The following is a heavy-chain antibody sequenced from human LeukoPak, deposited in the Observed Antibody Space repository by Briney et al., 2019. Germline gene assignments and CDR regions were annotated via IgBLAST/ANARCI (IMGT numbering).Heavy chain of an antibody. V-gene: IGHV6-1*01. J-gene: IGHJ5*02. CDR1: GDSVSTDSAA. Sequence: SQTLSLTCALSGDSVSTDSAAWKWIRHSPSRGLEWLGRTYYRSKWYNDYAVSVKSRITINPDTSKNQFSLQVNSVTPEDTAVYYCARERSKYYYDTSGFYYPNWFDPWGQGTLVTVSS. CDR3: ARERSKYYYDTSGFYYPNWFDP. CDR2: TYYRSKWYN. D-gene: IGHD3-22*01.